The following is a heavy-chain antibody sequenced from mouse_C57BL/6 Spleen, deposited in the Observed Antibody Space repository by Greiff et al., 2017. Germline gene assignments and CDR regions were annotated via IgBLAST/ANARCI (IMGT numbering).Heavy chain of an antibody. CDR1: GYAFSSYW. CDR3: ARADYYGSSCGAWFGY. J-gene: IGHJ3*01. CDR2: IYPGDGDT. D-gene: IGHD1-1*01. V-gene: IGHV1-80*01. Sequence: QVQLKQSGAELVKPGASVKISCKASGYAFSSYWMNWVKQRPGHGLEWIGQIYPGDGDTNYNGKFKGKATLTADKSSSTAYMQLSSLTSEDAAVYFLARADYYGSSCGAWFGYWGQGALVTVSA.